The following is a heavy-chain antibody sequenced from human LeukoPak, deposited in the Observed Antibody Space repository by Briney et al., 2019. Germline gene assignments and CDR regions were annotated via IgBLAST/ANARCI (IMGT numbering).Heavy chain of an antibody. CDR2: INPNSGGT. D-gene: IGHD2-2*01. Sequence: VASVKVSCKASGSTFTGYYMHWVRQAPGQGLEWTGWINPNSGGTDYAQKFQGRVTMTRDTSLSTAYMELSRLRSDGTAVYYCTGATSVVVPAADHYYYGMDVWGQGTTVTVSS. CDR1: GSTFTGYY. J-gene: IGHJ6*02. CDR3: TGATSVVVPAADHYYYGMDV. V-gene: IGHV1-2*02.